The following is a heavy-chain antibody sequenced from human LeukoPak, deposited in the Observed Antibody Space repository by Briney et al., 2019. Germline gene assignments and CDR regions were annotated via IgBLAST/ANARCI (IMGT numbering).Heavy chain of an antibody. CDR2: ISSSSSYI. D-gene: IGHD5-18*01. CDR3: ARVDTAMVSAIDY. V-gene: IGHV3-21*01. CDR1: GFTFSSYS. J-gene: IGHJ4*02. Sequence: PGGSLRLSCAASGFTFSSYSMNWVRQAPGKGLEWVSSISSSSSYIYYADSVKGRFTISRDNAKNSLYLQMNSLRAEDTAVYYCARVDTAMVSAIDYWGQGTLVTVSS.